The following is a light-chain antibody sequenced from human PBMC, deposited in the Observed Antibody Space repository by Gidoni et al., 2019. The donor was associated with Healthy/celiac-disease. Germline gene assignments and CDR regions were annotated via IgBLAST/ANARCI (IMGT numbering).Light chain of an antibody. CDR1: HGISSY. V-gene: IGKV1-8*01. CDR3: QQYYSYPRT. CDR2: AAS. Sequence: AIRMTQSPSSFSASTGDRVTITCRASHGISSYLAWHQQKPGKAPKLLIYAASTLQSGVPSRFRGSGSGTDFTLTISCMQSEDFATYYCQQYYSYPRTFGQXTKLEIK. J-gene: IGKJ2*01.